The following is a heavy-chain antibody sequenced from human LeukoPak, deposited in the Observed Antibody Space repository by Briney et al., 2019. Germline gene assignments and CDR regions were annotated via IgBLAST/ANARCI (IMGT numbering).Heavy chain of an antibody. CDR3: AKDQRYGDLSGPFDY. V-gene: IGHV4-39*02. CDR2: IYYSGST. Sequence: PSETLSLTCTVSGGSISSSSYYWGWIRQPPGKGLEWIGSIYYSGSTYYNPSLKSRVTISVDTSKNQFSLKLSSVTAADTAVYYCAKDQRYGDLSGPFDYWGQGTLVTVSS. CDR1: GGSISSSSYY. D-gene: IGHD4-17*01. J-gene: IGHJ4*02.